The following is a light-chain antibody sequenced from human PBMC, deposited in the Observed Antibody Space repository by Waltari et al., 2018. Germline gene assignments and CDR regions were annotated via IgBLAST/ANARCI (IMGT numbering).Light chain of an antibody. Sequence: AIPFTQSPSSLSASGGDRVTITCRASQGISSSLAWYQQKPGKAPKLLIYDASTLESGVPPRFSGSGSGTEFTLNISSLLPGDFSTYYCQKFNDSPLTFGGGTKVEIK. J-gene: IGKJ4*01. CDR1: QGISSS. CDR3: QKFNDSPLT. CDR2: DAS. V-gene: IGKV1D-13*01.